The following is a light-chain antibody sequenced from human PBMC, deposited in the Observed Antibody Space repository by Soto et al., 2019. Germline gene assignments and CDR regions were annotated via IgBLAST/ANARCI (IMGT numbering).Light chain of an antibody. CDR1: DVGFKS. V-gene: IGLV3-21*02. CDR2: DGG. J-gene: IGLJ1*01. CDR3: QVWDSPSDHYV. Sequence: SYELTQAPSVSVAPGQTATIPCGGKDVGFKSVHWYQQKPGQAPVVVVFDGGARPSGIPDRFSGSTSGSAATLTISRVEAGDEADYFCQVWDSPSDHYVFGTGTKLTVL.